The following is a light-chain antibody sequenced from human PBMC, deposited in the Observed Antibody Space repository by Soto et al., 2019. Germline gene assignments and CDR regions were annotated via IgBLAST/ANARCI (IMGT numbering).Light chain of an antibody. Sequence: IVLTQSPGTLSLSPGERATLSWGASQSVSGSLAWYQQKPGQAPRLLGYDASKRASGFPARFSGIGSGTDFTLTISSLETEDFAVYYGQERTGWPPWTFGQGTKVDIK. CDR3: QERTGWPPWT. J-gene: IGKJ1*01. V-gene: IGKV3-11*01. CDR2: DAS. CDR1: QSVSGS.